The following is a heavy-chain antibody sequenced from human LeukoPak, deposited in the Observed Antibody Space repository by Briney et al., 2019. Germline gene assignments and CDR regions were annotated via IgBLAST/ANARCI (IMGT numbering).Heavy chain of an antibody. Sequence: PGGSLGLSCAASGFTFSSYSMNWVRQAPGKGLEWVSYISSSSSTIYYADSVKGRFTISRDNSKNTLYLQMNSLRAEDTAVYYCARDRGRITIFGPFDYWGQGTLVTVSS. D-gene: IGHD3-3*01. V-gene: IGHV3-48*01. CDR2: ISSSSSTI. J-gene: IGHJ4*02. CDR3: ARDRGRITIFGPFDY. CDR1: GFTFSSYS.